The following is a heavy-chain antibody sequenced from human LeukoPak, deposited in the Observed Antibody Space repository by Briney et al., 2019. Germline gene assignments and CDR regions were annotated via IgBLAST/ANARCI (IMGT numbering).Heavy chain of an antibody. CDR1: GFIVSSNY. V-gene: IGHV3-53*01. J-gene: IGHJ3*02. CDR2: IYTGGNT. CDR3: ASPSSGQSFDI. D-gene: IGHD6-19*01. Sequence: GGSLRLSCAASGFIVSSNYMDWVRQAPGKGLEWVSVIYTGGNTYYADSVKGRFTISRDNSKNTLYLQMHSLRAEDTAVYYCASPSSGQSFDIWGQGTMVTVSS.